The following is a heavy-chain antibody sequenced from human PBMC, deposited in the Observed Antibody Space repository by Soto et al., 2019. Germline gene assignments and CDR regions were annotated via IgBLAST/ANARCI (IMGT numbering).Heavy chain of an antibody. CDR3: ATSAPGGVVQYVDSFDL. CDR2: IDPNSGST. V-gene: IGHV1-18*01. D-gene: IGHD3-16*01. Sequence: QVQLVQSGPEVKKPGASVKVSCKASNYAFTYNAINWVRQAPGHGLEWMGWIDPNSGSTNYAQDLHGRVTITTDTSTNRAYMELRSLRSDDTAIYYCATSAPGGVVQYVDSFDLWGQGTLVTVSS. J-gene: IGHJ3*01. CDR1: NYAFTYNA.